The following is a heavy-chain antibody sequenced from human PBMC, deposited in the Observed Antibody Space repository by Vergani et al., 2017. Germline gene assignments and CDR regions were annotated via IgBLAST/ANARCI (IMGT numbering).Heavy chain of an antibody. J-gene: IGHJ4*02. CDR3: AIGSIVSTKCDY. Sequence: QVQLQESGPGLVKPSETLSLTCTVSGGSVSSGSYYWSWIRQPPGKGLEWIGYIYYSGSTNYNPSLKSRVTISVDTSKNQFSLKLSSVTAADTAVYYCAIGSIVSTKCDYWGQGTLVTVSS. CDR1: GGSVSSGSYY. CDR2: IYYSGST. D-gene: IGHD5/OR15-5a*01. V-gene: IGHV4-61*01.